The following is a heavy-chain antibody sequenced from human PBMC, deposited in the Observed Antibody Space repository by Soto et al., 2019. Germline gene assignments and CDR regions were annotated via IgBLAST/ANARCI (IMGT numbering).Heavy chain of an antibody. D-gene: IGHD3-3*01. CDR1: GITFTNAW. CDR3: TTDGGVSAYPLFCA. V-gene: IGHV3-15*01. Sequence: ESLRLAGAAPGITFTNAWMCWVRQAPGKGLGWMGRLKSRSDGRTSDYDAPLKGRFSISKDESKNTLSLQMNSLMTEDTAVYYSTTDGGVSAYPLFCAWGQGTMVTVYS. CDR2: LKSRSDGRTS. J-gene: IGHJ5*02.